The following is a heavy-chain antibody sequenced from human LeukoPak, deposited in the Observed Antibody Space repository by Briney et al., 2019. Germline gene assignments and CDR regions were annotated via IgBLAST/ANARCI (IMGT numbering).Heavy chain of an antibody. D-gene: IGHD1-26*01. CDR2: FRSSRGTI. V-gene: IGHV3-48*03. J-gene: IGHJ3*02. CDR3: ARGTLLNAFDI. CDR1: GFSISTYE. Sequence: GGSLRLSCAASGFSISTYEKNWVRQAPGKGLEWVSYFRSSRGTIYYADSVRGRFTVSGDSAKNSLYLQMNSLRADDTAVYYCARGTLLNAFDIWGQGTMVTVSS.